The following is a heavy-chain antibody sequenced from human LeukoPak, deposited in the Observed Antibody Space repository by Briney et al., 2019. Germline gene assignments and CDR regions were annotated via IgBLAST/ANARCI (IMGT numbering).Heavy chain of an antibody. Sequence: GGSLRLSCAASGFTFSSYGMHWVRQAPGKGLEWVAVISYDGGNKYYADSVKGRFTISRDNSKNTLYLQMNSLRAEDTAVYYCAKDRGIAVAGTSHWGQGTLVTVSS. CDR2: ISYDGGNK. CDR3: AKDRGIAVAGTSH. J-gene: IGHJ4*02. D-gene: IGHD6-19*01. CDR1: GFTFSSYG. V-gene: IGHV3-30*18.